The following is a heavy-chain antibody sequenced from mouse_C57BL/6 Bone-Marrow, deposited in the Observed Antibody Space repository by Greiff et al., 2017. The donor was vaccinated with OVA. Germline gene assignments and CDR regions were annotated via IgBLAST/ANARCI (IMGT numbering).Heavy chain of an antibody. J-gene: IGHJ2*02. Sequence: QVQLQQPGAELVRPGTSVKLSCKASGYTFTNYWMHWVKQRPGQGLEWIGVIAPSDRYINYNQKFKGRATLTVDTSSSTAYMHLSILTSEDSAVYYCAHYGSRLYLHYWGQGTSLTVSS. D-gene: IGHD1-1*01. V-gene: IGHV1-59*01. CDR3: AHYGSRLYLHY. CDR2: IAPSDRYI. CDR1: GYTFTNYW.